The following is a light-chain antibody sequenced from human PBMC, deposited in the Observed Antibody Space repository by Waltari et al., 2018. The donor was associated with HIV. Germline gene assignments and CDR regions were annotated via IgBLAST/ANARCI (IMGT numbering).Light chain of an antibody. CDR3: CSYAGNYRV. V-gene: IGLV2-11*01. CDR1: SSDLGGYNF. J-gene: IGLJ3*02. CDR2: DVT. Sequence: QSALTQPRSVSGSPGQSVTISCTGTSSDLGGYNFVSWYQQHPGKAPKLMIYDVTKRPSGVPDRFSGSKSGNTASLTISGLQAEDETDYYCCSYAGNYRVFGGGTKLTVL.